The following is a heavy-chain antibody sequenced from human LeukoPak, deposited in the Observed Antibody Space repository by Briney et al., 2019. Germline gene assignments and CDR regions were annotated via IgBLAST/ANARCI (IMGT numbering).Heavy chain of an antibody. Sequence: ASVKVSCRASGYTFTGYYMHWVRQAPGQGLEWMGWINPNSGGTNYAQKFQGRVTMTRDTSISTAYMELSRLRSDDTAVYYCARKRKQWLVSYFDYWGQGTLVTVSS. D-gene: IGHD6-19*01. V-gene: IGHV1-2*02. CDR1: GYTFTGYY. J-gene: IGHJ4*02. CDR2: INPNSGGT. CDR3: ARKRKQWLVSYFDY.